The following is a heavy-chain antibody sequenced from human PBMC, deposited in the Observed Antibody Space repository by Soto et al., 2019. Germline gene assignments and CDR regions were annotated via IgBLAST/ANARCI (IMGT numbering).Heavy chain of an antibody. J-gene: IGHJ4*02. CDR3: VRDDGALAITN. CDR2: IYSSGGT. CDR1: GASITSGGHY. D-gene: IGHD3-22*01. V-gene: IGHV4-31*03. Sequence: QVQLQESGPGLLRPSETLSLTCTVSGASITSGGHYWSWIRQYPGKGLEWIAYIYSSGGTYFNPSLKSRGTISADTSKNQFSLKLSSVSAADTAVYYCVRDDGALAITNWGQGTLVTVSS.